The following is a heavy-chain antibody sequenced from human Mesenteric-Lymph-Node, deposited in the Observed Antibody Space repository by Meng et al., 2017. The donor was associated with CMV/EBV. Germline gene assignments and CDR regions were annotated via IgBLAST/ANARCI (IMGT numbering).Heavy chain of an antibody. V-gene: IGHV1-8*01. CDR1: GYTFTSYD. CDR2: MNPNSGNT. CDR3: AGYDILTGSGWVDY. D-gene: IGHD3-9*01. J-gene: IGHJ4*02. Sequence: SGYTFTSYDVNWVRRATGQGLEWMGWMNPNSGNTGYAQKLQGRDTMTRNTSISTAYMELSSLRSEDTAVYYCAGYDILTGSGWVDYWGQGTLVTVSS.